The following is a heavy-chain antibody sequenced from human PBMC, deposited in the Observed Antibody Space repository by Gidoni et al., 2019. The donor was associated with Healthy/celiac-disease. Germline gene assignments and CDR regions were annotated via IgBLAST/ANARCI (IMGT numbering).Heavy chain of an antibody. D-gene: IGHD1-26*01. J-gene: IGHJ6*02. CDR2: IKQDGSEK. Sequence: AASGFTFSSYWMSWVRQDPGKGLEWVANIKQDGSEKYYVDSVKGRFTISRDNAKNSLYLQMNSLRAEDTAVYYCAREWELRNYYYGMDVWGQGTTVTVSS. CDR3: AREWELRNYYYGMDV. CDR1: GFTFSSYW. V-gene: IGHV3-7*03.